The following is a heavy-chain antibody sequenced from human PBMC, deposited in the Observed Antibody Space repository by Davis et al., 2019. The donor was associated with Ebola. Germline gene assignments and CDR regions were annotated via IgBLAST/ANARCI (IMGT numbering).Heavy chain of an antibody. CDR2: ISAYNGNT. V-gene: IGHV1-18*01. CDR1: GYTFTSYG. Sequence: ASVKVSCKASGYTFTSYGISWVRQAPGQGLEWMGWISAYNGNTNYAQKLQGRVTMTTDTSTSTAYMELRSLRSDDTAVYYCARDYFDIVVVPAAPGERDAFDIWGQGTMVTVSS. D-gene: IGHD2-2*01. J-gene: IGHJ3*02. CDR3: ARDYFDIVVVPAAPGERDAFDI.